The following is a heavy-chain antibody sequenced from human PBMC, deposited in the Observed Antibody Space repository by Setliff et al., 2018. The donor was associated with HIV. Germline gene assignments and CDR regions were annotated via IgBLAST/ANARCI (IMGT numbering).Heavy chain of an antibody. CDR1: RFTFSSYA. Sequence: PGGSLRLSCAASRFTFSSYAMSWVRQAPGKGLEWVSAISGSGGSTYYVDSVKGRFTISRDNTKNSLYLQMDSLRAEDTAVYYCARVVDTSGGYWGSFYRYMDVWGKGTTVTVSS. D-gene: IGHD3-10*01. V-gene: IGHV3-23*01. CDR3: ARVVDTSGGYWGSFYRYMDV. CDR2: ISGSGGST. J-gene: IGHJ6*03.